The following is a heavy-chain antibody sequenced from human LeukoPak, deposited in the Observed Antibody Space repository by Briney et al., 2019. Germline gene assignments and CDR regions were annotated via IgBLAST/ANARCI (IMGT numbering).Heavy chain of an antibody. V-gene: IGHV4-39*07. D-gene: IGHD2-15*01. Sequence: SETLSLTCTVSGGSISSSSYYWGWIRQPAGKGLEWIGRIYHSGSTYYNPSLKSRVTVSVDTSKNQFSLKLSSVTAADTAVYYCARDWGYCSGGSCYYFDYWGQGTLVTVSS. CDR3: ARDWGYCSGGSCYYFDY. J-gene: IGHJ4*02. CDR1: GGSISSSSYY. CDR2: IYHSGST.